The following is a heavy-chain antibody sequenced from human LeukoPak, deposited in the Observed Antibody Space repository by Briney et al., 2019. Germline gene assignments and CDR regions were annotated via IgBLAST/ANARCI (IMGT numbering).Heavy chain of an antibody. D-gene: IGHD1-26*01. CDR2: IYHSGST. CDR1: GGSISSSNW. V-gene: IGHV4-4*02. J-gene: IGHJ4*02. Sequence: SETLSLTCAVSGGSISSSNWWSWVRQPPGKGLEWIGEIYHSGSTYYNPSLKSRVTISVDTSKNQFSLKLSSVTAADTAVYYCARSSGSLFDYWGQGTLVTVSS. CDR3: ARSSGSLFDY.